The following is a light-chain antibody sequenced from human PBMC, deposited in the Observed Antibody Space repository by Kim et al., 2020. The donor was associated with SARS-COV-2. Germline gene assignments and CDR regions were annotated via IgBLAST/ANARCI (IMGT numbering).Light chain of an antibody. CDR1: KLGDKY. V-gene: IGLV3-1*01. CDR2: QDS. J-gene: IGLJ2*01. Sequence: SSELTQPPSVSVSPGQTASITCSGDKLGDKYACWYQQKPGQSPVLVIYQDSKRPSGIPERFSGSNSGNTPTLTISGTQAMDEADYYCQAWDSSTAVFGGG. CDR3: QAWDSSTAV.